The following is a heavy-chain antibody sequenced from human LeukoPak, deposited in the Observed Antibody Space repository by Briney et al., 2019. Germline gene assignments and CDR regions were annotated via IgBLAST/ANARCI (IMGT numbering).Heavy chain of an antibody. CDR3: VKKGADAYCGGGSCFDN. J-gene: IGHJ4*02. CDR2: LSYQGTIE. Sequence: GGSLRLSCVASGFPFSIYGMQWVRQAPGKGLEWVAYLSYQGTIENYADSVKGRFTISRDNSKNTLSLLMNSLRPEDTAVYYCVKKGADAYCGGGSCFDNWGQGTLVIVSS. V-gene: IGHV3-30*18. CDR1: GFPFSIYG. D-gene: IGHD2-21*01.